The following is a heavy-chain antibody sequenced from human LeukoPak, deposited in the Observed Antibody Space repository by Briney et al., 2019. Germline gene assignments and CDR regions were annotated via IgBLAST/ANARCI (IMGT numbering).Heavy chain of an antibody. CDR1: KFTFSSFA. D-gene: IGHD7-27*01. CDR2: INSDGSST. CDR3: ARDFWGSADY. Sequence: GGSLRLSCAASKFTFSSFAMSWVRQAPGKGLEWVSRINSDGSSTTYADLVKGRFTISKDNAKNTLYLQMNSLRADDTALYYCARDFWGSADYWGQGTLVTVSS. V-gene: IGHV3-74*01. J-gene: IGHJ4*02.